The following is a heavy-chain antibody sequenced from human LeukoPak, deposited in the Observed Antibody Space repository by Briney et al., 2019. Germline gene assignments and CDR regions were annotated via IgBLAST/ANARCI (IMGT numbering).Heavy chain of an antibody. CDR3: GRYRSAGTEGIGIDY. CDR2: IYYTGST. V-gene: IGHV4-59*01. D-gene: IGHD1-7*01. J-gene: IGHJ4*02. CDR1: GDSISRYY. Sequence: SETLSLTCTVSGDSISRYYWSWIRQPPGKGLEWMGYIYYTGSTNYNPSLKSRVTISVDTSKNQFSLKLSSVTAADTAVYHCGRYRSAGTEGIGIDYWGQGMLVTVSS.